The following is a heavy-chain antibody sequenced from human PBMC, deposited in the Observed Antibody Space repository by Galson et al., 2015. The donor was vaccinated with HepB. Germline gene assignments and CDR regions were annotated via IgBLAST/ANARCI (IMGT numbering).Heavy chain of an antibody. J-gene: IGHJ3*02. CDR1: GFTFSSYS. CDR3: ARVAPYCGGDCYSPDAFDI. V-gene: IGHV3-21*01. Sequence: LRLSCAASGFTFSSYSMNWVRQAPGKGLEWVSSISSSNNYIYYADSVKGRFTISRDSAKNSLYLQMNSLRAEDTAVYYCARVAPYCGGDCYSPDAFDIWGQGTMVTVSS. CDR2: ISSSNNYI. D-gene: IGHD2-21*02.